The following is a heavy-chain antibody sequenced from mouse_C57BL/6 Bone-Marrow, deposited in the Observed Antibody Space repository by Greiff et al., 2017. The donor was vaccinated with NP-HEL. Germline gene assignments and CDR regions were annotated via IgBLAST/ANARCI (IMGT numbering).Heavy chain of an antibody. CDR1: GYTFTDYE. J-gene: IGHJ4*01. CDR3: TRSNYGGTCYAMDY. V-gene: IGHV1-15*01. CDR2: IDPETGGT. D-gene: IGHD1-1*01. Sequence: QVQLKESGAELVRPGASVTLSCKASGYTFTDYEMHWVKQTPVHGLEWIGAIDPETGGTASNQKFKGKAILTADKSSSTAYMERRSLTSEDSAVYYGTRSNYGGTCYAMDYWGQGTSVTVSS.